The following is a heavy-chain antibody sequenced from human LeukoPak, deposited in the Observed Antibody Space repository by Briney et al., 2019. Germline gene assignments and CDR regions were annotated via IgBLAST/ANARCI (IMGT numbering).Heavy chain of an antibody. CDR1: GFSFSGYA. D-gene: IGHD4-17*01. V-gene: IGHV3-23*01. CDR3: ARAAYGDFY. Sequence: PGGSLRLSCAASGFSFSGYAMAWVRQAPGKGLEWVSTIVGSGSSTYYADSMKGRLTISRDNSKNTLYLQINSLRAADTAVYYCARAAYGDFYWGQGTLVTVSS. CDR2: IVGSGSST. J-gene: IGHJ4*02.